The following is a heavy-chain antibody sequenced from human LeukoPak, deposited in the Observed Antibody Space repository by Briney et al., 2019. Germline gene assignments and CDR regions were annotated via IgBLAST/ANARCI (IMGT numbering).Heavy chain of an antibody. CDR2: IIPIFGTA. CDR3: ARDRLSTVFGVAVYYYYGMDV. D-gene: IGHD3-3*01. CDR1: GGTFSSYA. V-gene: IGHV1-69*13. J-gene: IGHJ6*02. Sequence: SVKVSCKASGGTFSSYAISWVRQAPGQGLEWMGGIIPIFGTANYAQKFQGRVTITADESTSTAYMELSSLRSEDTAVYYCARDRLSTVFGVAVYYYYGMDVWGQGTTVTVSS.